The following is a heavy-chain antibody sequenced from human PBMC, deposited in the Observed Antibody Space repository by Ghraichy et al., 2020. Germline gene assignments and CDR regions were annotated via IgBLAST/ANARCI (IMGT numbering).Heavy chain of an antibody. Sequence: GGSLRLSCAASGFTFSSYWMHWVRQAPGKELVWVSRINSDGSSTSYADSVKGRFTISRDNAKNTLYLQMNSLRAEDTAVYYCARDGYSSSWYGAFDIWGQATMVTVSS. J-gene: IGHJ3*02. CDR1: GFTFSSYW. D-gene: IGHD6-13*01. CDR3: ARDGYSSSWYGAFDI. V-gene: IGHV3-74*01. CDR2: INSDGSST.